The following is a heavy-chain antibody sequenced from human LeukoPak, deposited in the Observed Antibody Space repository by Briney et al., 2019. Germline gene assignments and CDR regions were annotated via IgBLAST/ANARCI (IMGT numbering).Heavy chain of an antibody. CDR2: IIPMLGLT. V-gene: IGHV1-69*10. J-gene: IGHJ4*02. CDR1: GITFSSYA. D-gene: IGHD6-19*01. CDR3: AKDGDSSSGHCDY. Sequence: ASVKVSCKTSGITFSSYAMSWVRQAPGQGLEWMGWIIPMLGLTDYAQKFQGRVTITADTSTRTVYMELTSLTSEDTAVYYCAKDGDSSSGHCDYWGQGTLVTVSS.